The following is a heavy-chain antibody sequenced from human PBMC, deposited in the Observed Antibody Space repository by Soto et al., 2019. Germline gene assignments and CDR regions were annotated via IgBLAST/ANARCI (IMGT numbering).Heavy chain of an antibody. Sequence: GVSRRNSPKGSEYRFSSYWITWVPPKPGKSVDWMGRIDPSDSQTYYSPSFRGHVTISATKSITTVFLQWSSLRASDTAMYYCARQIYDSDTGPNFQYSFDSWGQGTPVTVSS. J-gene: IGHJ4*02. V-gene: IGHV5-10-1*01. CDR2: IDPSDSQT. D-gene: IGHD3-22*01. CDR1: EYRFSSYW. CDR3: ARQIYDSDTGPNFQYSFDS.